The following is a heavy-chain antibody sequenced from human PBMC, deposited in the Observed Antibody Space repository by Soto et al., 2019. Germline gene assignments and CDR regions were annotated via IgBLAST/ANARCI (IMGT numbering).Heavy chain of an antibody. CDR3: AKVEGIVVVPAAIVRYYYCGMDV. CDR1: GFTFNNYA. CDR2: ISYDGSNK. V-gene: IGHV3-30-3*01. Sequence: QVQLVESGGGVVQPGRSLRLSCAASGFTFNNYAMHWVRQAPGKGLEWVAVISYDGSNKYYADSVKGRFTISRDNSKNTLYLQMNSLRAEDTAVYYCAKVEGIVVVPAAIVRYYYCGMDVWGQGTTVTVSS. J-gene: IGHJ6*02. D-gene: IGHD2-2*02.